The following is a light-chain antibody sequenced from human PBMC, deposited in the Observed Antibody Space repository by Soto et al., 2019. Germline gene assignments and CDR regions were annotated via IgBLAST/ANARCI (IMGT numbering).Light chain of an antibody. CDR1: QSVSNNY. J-gene: IGKJ4*01. V-gene: IGKV3-11*01. CDR2: DAS. CDR3: QQRSNWPRGLT. Sequence: EIVLTQSPVTLSLSPGERATLSCRASQSVSNNYLAWYQQKPGQAPRLLIYDASNRATGIPARFSGSGSGTDFTLTISSLEPEDFAVYYCQQRSNWPRGLTFGGGTKVDIK.